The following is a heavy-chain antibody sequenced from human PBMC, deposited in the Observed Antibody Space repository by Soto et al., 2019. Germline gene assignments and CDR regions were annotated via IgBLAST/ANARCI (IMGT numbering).Heavy chain of an antibody. CDR2: VNAGNGNT. J-gene: IGHJ6*03. V-gene: IGHV1-3*01. CDR3: ARGHLAVVPVASWYYYMDV. Sequence: QVQLVQSGAEVEKPGASVKVSCKASGYSFSNYAVHWVRQAPGQRLEWMGWVNAGNGNTRYSQNFQGRVTITRDTSARTAYLEQRSLRSEDTAVYYCARGHLAVVPVASWYYYMDVWGKGTTVTVSS. CDR1: GYSFSNYA. D-gene: IGHD2-2*01.